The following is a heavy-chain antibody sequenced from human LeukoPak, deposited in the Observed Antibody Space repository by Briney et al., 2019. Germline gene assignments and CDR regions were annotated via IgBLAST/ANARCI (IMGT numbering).Heavy chain of an antibody. Sequence: KTSETLSLTCAVYGVSFSGYYWSWIRQPPGKGLERIGEINHSGSTNYNPSLKSRVTISVDTSKNQFSLKLSSVTAADTAVYYCARGGVRSRDAFDIWGQGTMVTVSS. V-gene: IGHV4-34*01. CDR2: INHSGST. D-gene: IGHD6-13*01. CDR1: GVSFSGYY. CDR3: ARGGVRSRDAFDI. J-gene: IGHJ3*02.